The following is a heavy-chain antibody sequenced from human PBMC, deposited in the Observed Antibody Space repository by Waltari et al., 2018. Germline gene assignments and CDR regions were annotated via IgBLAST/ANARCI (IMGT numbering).Heavy chain of an antibody. D-gene: IGHD5-18*01. CDR1: GGSFSGYY. CDR2: INHSGST. J-gene: IGHJ4*02. Sequence: QVQLQQWGAGLLKPSETLSLTCAVYGGSFSGYYWSLIRQPPGKGLEWIGEINHSGSTNYNPSLKSRVTISVDTSKNQFSLKLSSVTAADTAVYYCARGYILSDWGQGTLVTVSS. V-gene: IGHV4-34*01. CDR3: ARGYILSD.